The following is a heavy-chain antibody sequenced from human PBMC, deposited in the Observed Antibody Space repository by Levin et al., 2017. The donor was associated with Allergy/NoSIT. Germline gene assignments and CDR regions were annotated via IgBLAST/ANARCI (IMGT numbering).Heavy chain of an antibody. CDR2: ISAGGGA. CDR1: SGSISGSDYF. V-gene: IGHV4-39*01. D-gene: IGHD3-16*01. CDR3: ARRTNSQRVSGWGWSMDV. J-gene: IGHJ6*02. Sequence: PSETLSLTCIVSSGSISGSDYFWGWFRQSPGTGLEWIGSISAGGGASYKLSLRSRLTISVDTSNKQVSLKLTSVTDADTAVYYCARRTNSQRVSGWGWSMDVWGQGITVIVSS.